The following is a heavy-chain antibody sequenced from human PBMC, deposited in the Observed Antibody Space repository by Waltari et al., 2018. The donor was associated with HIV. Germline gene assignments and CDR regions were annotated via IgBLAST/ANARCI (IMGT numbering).Heavy chain of an antibody. J-gene: IGHJ6*02. D-gene: IGHD3-16*02. V-gene: IGHV1-58*02. CDR3: AADVKLRYSGENLPYPFFFGVDI. CDR2: VVVASEDR. Sequence: QMLLLQSGPQVNKPGTSVTDSCKSSGFVLSSSAIHWLRLGRGQRLEWLAFVVVASEDRNDQQGLCKRVGLSIEKSTKKQNLELSSLRSDDTAVYYCAADVKLRYSGENLPYPFFFGVDIWGQGTTV. CDR1: GFVLSSSA.